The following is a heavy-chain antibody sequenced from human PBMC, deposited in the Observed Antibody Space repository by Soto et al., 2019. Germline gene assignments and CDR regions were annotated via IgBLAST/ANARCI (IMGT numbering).Heavy chain of an antibody. J-gene: IGHJ3*02. CDR1: RFTLADYA. Sequence: EVQLLECGGGLVQPGGSLRLSCAASRFTLADYAMSWVRQAPGGRLEWVSTIRGDSTYYPESVKGRFTLSRDNSETPLHLQVHSLRAEDTAVYYCAKVVFMGSLPYAFDSWGQGTLVTVSS. CDR3: AKVVFMGSLPYAFDS. D-gene: IGHD3-10*01. CDR2: IRGDST. V-gene: IGHV3-23*01.